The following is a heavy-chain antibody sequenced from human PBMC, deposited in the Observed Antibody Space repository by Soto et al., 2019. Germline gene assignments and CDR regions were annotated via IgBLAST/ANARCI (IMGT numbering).Heavy chain of an antibody. V-gene: IGHV3-74*01. D-gene: IGHD3-22*01. CDR1: GFTFSSYW. Sequence: EVQLVESGGGLVQPGGSLRLSCAASGFTFSSYWMHWVRQAPGKGLVWVSRINSDGSSTSYADSVKGRFTISRDNAKNTLYLQMNRLRAEDTAVYYCARGPLDYYDSSGYYSGIDYWGQGTLVTVSS. CDR3: ARGPLDYYDSSGYYSGIDY. CDR2: INSDGSST. J-gene: IGHJ4*02.